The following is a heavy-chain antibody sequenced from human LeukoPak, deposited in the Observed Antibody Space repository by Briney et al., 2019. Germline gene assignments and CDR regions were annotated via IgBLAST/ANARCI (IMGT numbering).Heavy chain of an antibody. CDR1: GLTFSSYS. Sequence: GSLRLSCAASGLTFSSYSMNWIRQAPGKGLEWVSSISSSSSYIYYADSVKGRFTISRDNDKNSLYLQMNSLRAEDTAVYYCARDRQYSSGFFDYWGQGTLVTVSS. V-gene: IGHV3-21*01. CDR2: ISSSSSYI. J-gene: IGHJ4*02. D-gene: IGHD6-19*01. CDR3: ARDRQYSSGFFDY.